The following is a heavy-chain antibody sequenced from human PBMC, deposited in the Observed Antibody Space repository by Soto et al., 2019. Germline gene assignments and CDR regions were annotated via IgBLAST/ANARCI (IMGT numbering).Heavy chain of an antibody. CDR1: GFTFSDYY. D-gene: IGHD6-13*01. CDR3: ARDRRGSYSSSWLYYYGMDV. Sequence: PGGSLRLSCAASGFTFSDYYMSWIRQAPGKGLEWVSYISSSGSTIYYTDSVKGRFTISRDNAKNSLYLQMNSLRAEDTAVYYCARDRRGSYSSSWLYYYGMDVWGQGTTVTVSS. CDR2: ISSSGSTI. V-gene: IGHV3-11*01. J-gene: IGHJ6*02.